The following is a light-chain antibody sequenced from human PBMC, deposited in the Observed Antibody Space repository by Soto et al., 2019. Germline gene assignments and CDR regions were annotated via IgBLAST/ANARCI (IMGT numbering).Light chain of an antibody. Sequence: DIQMTQSPSSLSASIGDRVTITCRASQGISSYLAWYQQKPGKAPKLLIYAASTLQSGVPSRFSGSGSGTDFTLTISSLEPEDFAVYYCQQRSNWPLFGQGTRLEI. CDR3: QQRSNWPL. V-gene: IGKV1-9*01. CDR1: QGISSY. CDR2: AAS. J-gene: IGKJ5*01.